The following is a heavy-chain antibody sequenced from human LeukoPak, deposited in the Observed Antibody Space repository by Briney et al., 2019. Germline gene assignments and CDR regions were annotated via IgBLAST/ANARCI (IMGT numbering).Heavy chain of an antibody. CDR3: ARIYYFGDNNWRYFDN. V-gene: IGHV3-7*01. CDR1: GFTFNSYW. D-gene: IGHD3-10*01. CDR2: IYPDGSEK. J-gene: IGHJ4*02. Sequence: PGGCLRLSCAASGFTFNSYWMSWVGQALGKGLEGVAHIYPDGSEKQYVDTVKSRFTTSRNNAKNSLYLQMNSLSAEDTAIYYCARIYYFGDNNWRYFDNWGQGTLVTVSS.